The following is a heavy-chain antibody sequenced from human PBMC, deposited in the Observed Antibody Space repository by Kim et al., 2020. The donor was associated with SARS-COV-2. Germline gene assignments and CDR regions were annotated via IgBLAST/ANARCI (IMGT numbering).Heavy chain of an antibody. D-gene: IGHD3-10*01. CDR2: INTNTGNP. Sequence: ASVKVSCKASGYTFSSYAMNWVRQAPGQGLEWMGWINTNTGNPTYAQGFTGRFVFSSDTSVSTAYLRISSLKAEDTAVYYCATHTPYGSGSYYCDYWGQGTLVTVSS. CDR3: ATHTPYGSGSYYCDY. CDR1: GYTFSSYA. V-gene: IGHV7-4-1*02. J-gene: IGHJ4*02.